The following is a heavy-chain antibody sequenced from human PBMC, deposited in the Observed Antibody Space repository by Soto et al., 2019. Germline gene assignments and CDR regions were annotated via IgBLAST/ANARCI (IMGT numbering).Heavy chain of an antibody. CDR2: ISAYNGNT. CDR1: GYTFTIYG. J-gene: IGHJ4*02. V-gene: IGHV1-18*01. CDR3: ATTTYYYDSSGYEYYFDY. D-gene: IGHD3-22*01. Sequence: ASVKVSCKASGYTFTIYGISWVRQAPGQGLEWMGWISAYNGNTNYAQKLQGRVTMTTDTSTSTAYMELSSLRSEDTAVYYCATTTYYYDSSGYEYYFDYWGQG.